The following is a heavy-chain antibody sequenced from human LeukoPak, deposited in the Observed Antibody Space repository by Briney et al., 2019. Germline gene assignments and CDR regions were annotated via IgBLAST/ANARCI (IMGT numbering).Heavy chain of an antibody. D-gene: IGHD4-17*01. CDR2: IIPIFGTA. CDR1: GGAFSSYA. CDR3: ARDSNGDYGFDY. J-gene: IGHJ4*02. V-gene: IGHV1-69*05. Sequence: SVKVSCKASGGAFSSYAISWVRQAPGQGLEWMGGIIPIFGTANYAQKFQGRVTITTDESTSTAYMELSSLRSEDTAVYYCARDSNGDYGFDYWGQGTLVTVSS.